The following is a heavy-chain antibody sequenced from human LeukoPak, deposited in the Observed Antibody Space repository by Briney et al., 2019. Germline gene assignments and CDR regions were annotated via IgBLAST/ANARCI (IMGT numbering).Heavy chain of an antibody. J-gene: IGHJ5*02. CDR2: IYHSGST. CDR3: ARLLTWSIGYSNWFDP. Sequence: SETLSLTCAVSGGSISSSNWWSWVRQPPGRGLEWIGEIYHSGSTNYNPSLKSRVTISVDKSKNQFSLKLSSVTAADTAVYYCARLLTWSIGYSNWFDPWGQGTLVTVSS. CDR1: GGSISSSNW. D-gene: IGHD2-15*01. V-gene: IGHV4-4*02.